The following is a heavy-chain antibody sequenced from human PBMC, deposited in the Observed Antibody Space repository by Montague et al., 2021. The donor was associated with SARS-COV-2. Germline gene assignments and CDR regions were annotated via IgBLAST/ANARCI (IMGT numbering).Heavy chain of an antibody. D-gene: IGHD4-23*01. CDR1: GGSISNSSYY. Sequence: SETLSLTCTVSGGSISNSSYYWGWIRQPPGRGLEWIGSINYSGNTYYYLSLKSRVTISVDTSKNQFSLKLSSVTAADTAVYYCARLVETYYFYYGMDVWGQGTTVTVSS. V-gene: IGHV4-39*01. CDR2: INYSGNT. CDR3: ARLVETYYFYYGMDV. J-gene: IGHJ6*02.